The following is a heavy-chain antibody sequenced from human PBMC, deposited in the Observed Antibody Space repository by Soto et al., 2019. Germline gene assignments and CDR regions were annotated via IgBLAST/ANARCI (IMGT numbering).Heavy chain of an antibody. CDR2: ISYDGSNK. J-gene: IGHJ4*02. CDR1: GFTFSSYG. V-gene: IGHV3-30*18. D-gene: IGHD4-17*01. CDR3: AKDSSATVTPIFDY. Sequence: GGSLRLSCAASGFTFSSYGMHWVRQAPGKGLEWVAVISYDGSNKYYADSVKGRFTISRDNSKNTLYLQMNSLRAEDTAVYYCAKDSSATVTPIFDYWGQGTLVTVSS.